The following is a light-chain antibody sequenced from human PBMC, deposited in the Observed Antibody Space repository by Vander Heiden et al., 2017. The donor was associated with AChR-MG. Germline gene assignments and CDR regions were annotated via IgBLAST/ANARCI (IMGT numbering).Light chain of an antibody. CDR1: QSMSSY. CDR2: AAS. V-gene: IGKV1-39*01. J-gene: IGKJ1*01. CDR3: QQSYSIWT. Sequence: DIQMTQSPSSLSASVGDRVTITGRASQSMSSYINWCQQKPGKAPKLLVYAASSLQSGVPSRFSGSGSGTDFTLTISSLQTEDFATYYCQQSYSIWTFGQGTKVEMK.